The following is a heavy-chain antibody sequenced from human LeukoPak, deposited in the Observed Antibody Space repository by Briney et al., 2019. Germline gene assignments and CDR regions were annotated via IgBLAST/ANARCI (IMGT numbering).Heavy chain of an antibody. Sequence: ASVQVSCKASGGTFSSYAISWVRQAPGQGLEWMGRIIPIFGTANYAQKFQGRVTITTDESTSTAYMELSSLRSEDTAVYYCASTNYDIWTGYPIYYFDCWGQGTLVTVSS. J-gene: IGHJ4*02. D-gene: IGHD3-9*01. CDR2: IIPIFGTA. CDR1: GGTFSSYA. CDR3: ASTNYDIWTGYPIYYFDC. V-gene: IGHV1-69*05.